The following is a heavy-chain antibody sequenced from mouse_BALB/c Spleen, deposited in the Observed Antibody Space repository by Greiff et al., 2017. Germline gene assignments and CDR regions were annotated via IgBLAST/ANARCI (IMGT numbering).Heavy chain of an antibody. CDR1: GYTFTSYY. CDR3: TRYYDYDEGYAMDY. Sequence: QVQLQQSGAELVKPGASVKLSCKASGYTFTSYYMYWVKQRPGQGLEWIGEINPSNGGTNFNEKFKSKATLTVDKSSSTAYMQLSSLTSEDSAVYYCTRYYDYDEGYAMDYWGQGTSVTVSS. J-gene: IGHJ4*01. V-gene: IGHV1S81*02. D-gene: IGHD2-4*01. CDR2: INPSNGGT.